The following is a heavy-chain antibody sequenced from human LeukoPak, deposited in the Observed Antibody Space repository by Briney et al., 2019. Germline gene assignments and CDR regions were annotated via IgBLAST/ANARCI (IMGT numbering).Heavy chain of an antibody. CDR1: GFTFSSYA. CDR3: ARASAYYYDSSGYYGFDY. D-gene: IGHD3-22*01. Sequence: GGSLRLSCAASGFTFSSYAMHWVRQASGKGLEWVAVISYDGSNKYYADSVKGRFTISRDNSKNTLYLQMNSLRAEDTAVYYCARASAYYYDSSGYYGFDYWGQGTLVTVSS. V-gene: IGHV3-30-3*01. CDR2: ISYDGSNK. J-gene: IGHJ4*02.